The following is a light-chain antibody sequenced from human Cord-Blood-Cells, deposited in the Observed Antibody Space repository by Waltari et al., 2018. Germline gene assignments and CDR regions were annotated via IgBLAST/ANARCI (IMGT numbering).Light chain of an antibody. J-gene: IGKJ3*01. CDR3: QQLNSYPVT. CDR1: QGISSY. V-gene: IGKV1-9*01. Sequence: DIQLTQSPSFLSASVGDRVHLTCRASQGISSYLALYQQKPGKAPKPLIYAASTLQSGVPSRFSGSGSGTEFTLTISSLQPEDFATYNCQQLNSYPVTFGPGTKVDIK. CDR2: AAS.